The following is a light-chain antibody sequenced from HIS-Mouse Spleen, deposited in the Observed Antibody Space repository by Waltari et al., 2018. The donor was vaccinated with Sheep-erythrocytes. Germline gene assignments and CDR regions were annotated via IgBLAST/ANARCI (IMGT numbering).Light chain of an antibody. CDR1: QSLVYIDGNTY. CDR3: MQGTHWLYT. CDR2: KVS. Sequence: DVVMTQSPLSLPVTLGQPASISCRSSQSLVYIDGNTYLNWFQQRPGQSPRRLIYKVSNRDSGVPDRFSGRGSGTDFTLKISRVEAEDVGVYYCMQGTHWLYTFGQGTKLEIK. J-gene: IGKJ2*01. V-gene: IGKV2-30*01.